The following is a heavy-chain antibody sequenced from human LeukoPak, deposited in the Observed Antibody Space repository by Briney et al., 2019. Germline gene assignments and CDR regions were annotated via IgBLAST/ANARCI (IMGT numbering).Heavy chain of an antibody. Sequence: GGSLRLSCAASGFSISNFAMTCVRQAPGKGLEWVSSITGGHFPTYYTDSVKGRFTISRDNSKNTLYLQMNSLRADDTAVYYCTRDPNGDYVGAFESWGQGTLVTVSS. V-gene: IGHV3-23*01. J-gene: IGHJ5*01. CDR3: TRDPNGDYVGAFES. D-gene: IGHD4-17*01. CDR2: ITGGHFPT. CDR1: GFSISNFA.